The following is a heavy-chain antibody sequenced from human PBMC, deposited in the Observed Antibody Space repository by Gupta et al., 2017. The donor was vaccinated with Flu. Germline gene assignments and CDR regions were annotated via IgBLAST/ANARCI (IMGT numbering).Heavy chain of an antibody. J-gene: IGHJ6*02. D-gene: IGHD6-6*01. CDR1: GGTFSSYV. CDR2: IIPMFGAA. Sequence: QVQLVQSGAEVKKPGSSVKVSCKASGGTFSSYVISWVRQAPGQGLEWMGGIIPMFGAANYAQKFQGRVTITADESTGTAYMELSSLRFEDTAVYYCALGTITSSSSDVDPHWGGMDVWGQGTTVTVSS. V-gene: IGHV1-69*01. CDR3: ALGTITSSSSDVDPHWGGMDV.